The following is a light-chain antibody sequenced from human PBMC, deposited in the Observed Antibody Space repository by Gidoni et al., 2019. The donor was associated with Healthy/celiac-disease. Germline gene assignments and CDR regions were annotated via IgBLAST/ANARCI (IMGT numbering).Light chain of an antibody. J-gene: IGLJ3*02. CDR2: DDS. Sequence: SYVLTQPPSVSVAPGQTARITCGGNNSGSNSVHWYQQKPGQAPVLVGYDDSDRPSGIPERCSGSNSGNTATLTISRVEAGDEADYYCQVWDSSSDLRVFGGGTKLTVL. CDR3: QVWDSSSDLRV. CDR1: NSGSNS. V-gene: IGLV3-21*02.